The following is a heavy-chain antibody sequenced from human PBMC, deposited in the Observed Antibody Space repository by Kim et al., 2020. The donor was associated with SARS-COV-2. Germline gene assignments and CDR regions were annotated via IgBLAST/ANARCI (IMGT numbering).Heavy chain of an antibody. CDR3: ARSMVRGVIMAYDY. Sequence: SVKVSCKASGGTFSSYAISWVRQAPGQGLEWMGGIIPIFGTANYAQKFQGRVTITADESTSTAYMELSSLRSEDTAVYYCARSMVRGVIMAYDYWGQGTLVTVSS. CDR2: IIPIFGTA. J-gene: IGHJ4*02. CDR1: GGTFSSYA. D-gene: IGHD3-10*01. V-gene: IGHV1-69*13.